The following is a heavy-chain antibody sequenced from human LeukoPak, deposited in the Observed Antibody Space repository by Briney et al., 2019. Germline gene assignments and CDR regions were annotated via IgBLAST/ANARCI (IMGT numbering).Heavy chain of an antibody. D-gene: IGHD3-22*01. V-gene: IGHV4-39*07. CDR3: ARVTSYMIEDYFDY. CDR2: IYYRGST. J-gene: IGHJ4*02. CDR1: AGSLSTSTYW. Sequence: SETLSLTCTLSAGSLSTSTYWWGWLREPPGRGLEWIGTIYYRGSTHYNPSLKSRFTVSVDPSKNQFSLKLRSVTAADTAVYYCARVTSYMIEDYFDYWGQGILVTVSS.